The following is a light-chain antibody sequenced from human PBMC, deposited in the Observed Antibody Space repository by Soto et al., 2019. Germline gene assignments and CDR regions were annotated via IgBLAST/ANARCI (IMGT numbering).Light chain of an antibody. CDR1: QSVSSN. Sequence: EIVMTQSPATLSVSPGERATLSCRASQSVSSNLAWYQHKPGQAPRLLTYGASTRATGIPARFSGSGSGTEFTLTIRSLQSEDFAVYFCQQYNNWYTFGQGTKLEIK. CDR2: GAS. J-gene: IGKJ2*01. CDR3: QQYNNWYT. V-gene: IGKV3-15*01.